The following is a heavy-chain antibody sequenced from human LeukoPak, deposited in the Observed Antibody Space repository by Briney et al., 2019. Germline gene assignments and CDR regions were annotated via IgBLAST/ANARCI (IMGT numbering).Heavy chain of an antibody. V-gene: IGHV3-7*05. J-gene: IGHJ6*02. CDR3: ARDSPGSSRFYHYYGLDV. Sequence: GGSLRPSCAASRFAFSTYWMSWVRQAPGKGLEWVANIKEDGSEKYYVDSVKGRFTTYRDNAKNSLYLQMNRLRAEDTAVYYCARDSPGSSRFYHYYGLDVWGQGTTVTVSS. D-gene: IGHD6-6*01. CDR2: IKEDGSEK. CDR1: RFAFSTYW.